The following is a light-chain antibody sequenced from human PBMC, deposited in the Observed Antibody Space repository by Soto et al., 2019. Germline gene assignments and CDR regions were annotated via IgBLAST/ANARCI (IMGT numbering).Light chain of an antibody. CDR2: AAS. J-gene: IGKJ2*01. Sequence: IQMTPSPSSLSASVGDRVTITCRASQSISSYLNWYQQKPGKAPKLLIYAASSLQSGVPSRFRGSAAGTDSTLSISTLRPDACATYYCQQSYSTPSTFGQGTKLEIK. CDR1: QSISSY. V-gene: IGKV1-39*01. CDR3: QQSYSTPST.